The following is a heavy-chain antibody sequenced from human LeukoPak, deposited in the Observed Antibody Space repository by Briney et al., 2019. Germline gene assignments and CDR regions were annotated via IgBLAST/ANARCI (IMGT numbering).Heavy chain of an antibody. CDR1: GGSISSSSYY. D-gene: IGHD3-10*01. Sequence: SETLSLTCTVSGGSISSSSYYWGWIRQPPGKGLEWIGSIYYSGSTYYNPSLKSRVTISVDTSKNQFSLKLSSVTAADTAVYYCARLYNPRASQSPLWFGDWGQGTLVTVSS. CDR3: ARLYNPRASQSPLWFGD. J-gene: IGHJ4*02. CDR2: IYYSGST. V-gene: IGHV4-39*01.